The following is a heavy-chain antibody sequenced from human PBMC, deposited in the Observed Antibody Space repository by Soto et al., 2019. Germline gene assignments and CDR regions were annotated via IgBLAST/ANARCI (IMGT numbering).Heavy chain of an antibody. V-gene: IGHV1-18*01. J-gene: IGHJ4*02. CDR3: ARGSAIFGVVTFFDY. Sequence: ASVQVSCKASGYTFTSYGISWVRQAPGQGLEWMGWISAYNGNTNYAQKLQGRVTMTTDTSTSTAYMELRSLRSDDTAVYYCARGSAIFGVVTFFDYWGQGTLVTVSS. CDR2: ISAYNGNT. CDR1: GYTFTSYG. D-gene: IGHD3-3*01.